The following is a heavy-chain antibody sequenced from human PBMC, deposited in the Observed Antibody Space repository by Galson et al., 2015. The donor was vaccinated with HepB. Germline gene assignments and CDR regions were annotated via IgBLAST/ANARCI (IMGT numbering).Heavy chain of an antibody. Sequence: SVKVSCKASGYTFTSYAMHWVRQAPGQRLEWMGWINAGNGNTKYSQKFQGRVTITRDTSASTAYMELGSLRSEDTAVYYCAGRASVAATTYYYYGMDVWVQGTTVTVSS. CDR2: INAGNGNT. J-gene: IGHJ6*02. V-gene: IGHV1-3*01. CDR3: AGRASVAATTYYYYGMDV. CDR1: GYTFTSYA. D-gene: IGHD6-19*01.